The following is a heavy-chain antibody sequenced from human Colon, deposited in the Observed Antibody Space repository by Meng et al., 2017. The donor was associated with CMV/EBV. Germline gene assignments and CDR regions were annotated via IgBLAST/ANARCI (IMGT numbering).Heavy chain of an antibody. D-gene: IGHD3-22*01. CDR2: INPPNGDT. CDR1: GYTSTANF. Sequence: GQLWQAGAEWKKPGASVKLSCKGSGYTSTANFMHWVRQAPGQGLEWMGWINPPNGDTKYAQKFEGRVTITRDTSISTVYMELNSLTSDDTAVYYCAKRVQPDSGYSNWGQGTLVTVSS. J-gene: IGHJ4*02. V-gene: IGHV1-2*02. CDR3: AKRVQPDSGYSN.